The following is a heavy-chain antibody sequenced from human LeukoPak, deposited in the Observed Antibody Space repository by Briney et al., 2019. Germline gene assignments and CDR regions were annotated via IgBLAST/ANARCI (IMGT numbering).Heavy chain of an antibody. CDR3: ARSVPDYGDYYFDY. V-gene: IGHV3-53*01. D-gene: IGHD4-17*01. Sequence: PGGSLRLSCAASGFTVSSNYMSWVRQAPGKGLEWVSVIYSGGRTYYADSVKGRFTISRDNSEHTLYLQMNSLRAEDTAVYYCARSVPDYGDYYFDYWGQGTLVTVSS. CDR2: IYSGGRT. J-gene: IGHJ4*02. CDR1: GFTVSSNY.